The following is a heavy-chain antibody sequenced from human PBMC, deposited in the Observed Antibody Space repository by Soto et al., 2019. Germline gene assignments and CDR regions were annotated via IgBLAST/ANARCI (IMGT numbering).Heavy chain of an antibody. CDR1: GGTFSSYA. J-gene: IGHJ4*02. CDR2: IIPIFGTA. Sequence: SVKVSCKASGGTFSSYAISWVRQAPGQGLEWMGGIIPIFGTANYAQKFQGRVTITADESTSTAYMELSSLRSEDTAVYYCAETRRSIGVPVDTPLFPDYWGQGTLVTVSS. V-gene: IGHV1-69*13. D-gene: IGHD3-3*01. CDR3: AETRRSIGVPVDTPLFPDY.